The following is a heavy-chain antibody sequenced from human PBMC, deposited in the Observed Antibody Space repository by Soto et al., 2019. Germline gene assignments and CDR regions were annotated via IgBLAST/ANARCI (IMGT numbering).Heavy chain of an antibody. Sequence: PVGSLRLSCAASGFTFSSYGMHWVRQAPGKGLEWVAVISYDGSNKYYADSVKGRFTISRDNSKNTLYLQMNSLRAEDTAVYYCAKDLVIVVGGNFLYYYYYGMDAWGQGTTVTVSS. V-gene: IGHV3-30*18. J-gene: IGHJ6*02. CDR2: ISYDGSNK. D-gene: IGHD2-21*01. CDR3: AKDLVIVVGGNFLYYYYYGMDA. CDR1: GFTFSSYG.